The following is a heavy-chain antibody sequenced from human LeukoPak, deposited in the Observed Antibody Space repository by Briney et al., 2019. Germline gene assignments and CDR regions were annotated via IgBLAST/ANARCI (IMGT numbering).Heavy chain of an antibody. CDR3: AKDLVPPGYSSPNYYYYYMDV. D-gene: IGHD5-18*01. J-gene: IGHJ6*03. CDR1: GGSISSYY. Sequence: SETLSLTCTVSGGSISSYYWSWIRQPAGKGLEWIGRIYTSGSTNYNSSLKSRVTMSVDTSKNQLSLKLSSVTAADTAVYYCAKDLVPPGYSSPNYYYYYMDVWGKGTTVTVSS. V-gene: IGHV4-4*07. CDR2: IYTSGST.